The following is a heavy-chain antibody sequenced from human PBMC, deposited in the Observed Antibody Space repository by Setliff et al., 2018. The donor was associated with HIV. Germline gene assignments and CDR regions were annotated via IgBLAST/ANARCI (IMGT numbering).Heavy chain of an antibody. CDR2: IHTSGST. J-gene: IGHJ5*02. Sequence: PSETLSLTCTVSGGSISSGSYYWSWIRQPAGKGLEWIGQIHTSGSTNYNPSLESRVIILVDTSKNQFSLKLTSVSAADTGMYYCARRTFGSGRIDPWGQGTLVTVSS. D-gene: IGHD1-26*01. CDR1: GGSISSGSYY. CDR3: ARRTFGSGRIDP. V-gene: IGHV4-61*09.